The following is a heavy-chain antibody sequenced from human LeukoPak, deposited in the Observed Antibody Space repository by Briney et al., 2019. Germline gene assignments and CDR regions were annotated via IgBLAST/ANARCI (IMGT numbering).Heavy chain of an antibody. Sequence: ASVKVSCKASGYTFTGYYIHWVRQAPGQGLEWMGWISPNSGGTNYAQKFQGRDTMTRDTSISTAYLELSRLRSDDTAVYYCAKARGIAAAATPDYWGQGTLVTVSS. V-gene: IGHV1-2*02. J-gene: IGHJ4*02. D-gene: IGHD6-25*01. CDR1: GYTFTGYY. CDR3: AKARGIAAAATPDY. CDR2: ISPNSGGT.